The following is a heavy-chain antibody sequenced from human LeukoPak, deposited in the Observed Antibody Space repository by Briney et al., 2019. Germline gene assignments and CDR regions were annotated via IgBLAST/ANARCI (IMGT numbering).Heavy chain of an antibody. CDR2: LYSDGNT. V-gene: IGHV3-53*01. CDR1: GFTVITND. Sequence: PGGPLRLSCAASGFTVITNDMTWVRQAPGKGLGWVSVLYSDGNTKYADSVQGRFTISRDNSKNTLYLEMNSLSPDDAAVYYCARGVEPLAANTLAYWGQGTLVTVSS. D-gene: IGHD1-14*01. CDR3: ARGVEPLAANTLAY. J-gene: IGHJ4*02.